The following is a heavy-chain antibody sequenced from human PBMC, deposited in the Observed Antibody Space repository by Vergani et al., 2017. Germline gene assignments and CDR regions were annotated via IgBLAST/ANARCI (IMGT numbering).Heavy chain of an antibody. D-gene: IGHD3-22*01. Sequence: QVQLQESGPGLVKTSQTLSLTCTVSGGSISSGDYYWSWIRQPPGKGLEWIGYNSYSGSTYYNPSLKSRVTISVDTSRTQFSLKLSSVTAADTAVYYCARVRLAYYDSSGYYYQEGAFDIWGQGTMVTVSS. CDR2: NSYSGST. J-gene: IGHJ3*02. V-gene: IGHV4-30-4*01. CDR3: ARVRLAYYDSSGYYYQEGAFDI. CDR1: GGSISSGDYY.